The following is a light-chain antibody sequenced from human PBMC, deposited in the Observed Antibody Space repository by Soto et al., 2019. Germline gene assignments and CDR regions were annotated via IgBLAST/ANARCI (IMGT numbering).Light chain of an antibody. CDR1: QSVSSNY. CDR2: GAS. CDR3: QQYGSSPTWT. V-gene: IGKV3-20*01. Sequence: ENVLTQSPSTLSLSPGERATLSCRASQSVSSNYLAWYQQKPGQAPRLLIYGASTRATGIPDRFSGSGSGTDFTLTISRLEPEDSAVYYCQQYGSSPTWTFGQGTKVDIK. J-gene: IGKJ1*01.